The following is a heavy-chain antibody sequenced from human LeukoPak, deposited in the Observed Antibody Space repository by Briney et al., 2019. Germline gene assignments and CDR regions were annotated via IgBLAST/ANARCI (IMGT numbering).Heavy chain of an antibody. J-gene: IGHJ4*02. CDR2: IKQDGSEK. CDR1: GFTFSSYW. V-gene: IGHV3-7*01. Sequence: PGGSLRLSCAASGFTFSSYWMSWVRQAPGKGLEWVANIKQDGSEKYYVDSVKGRFTISRDNAKNSLYLQMNSLRAEDTAVYYCATYYYDSSGYKLLDYWGQGTLVTVSS. D-gene: IGHD3-22*01. CDR3: ATYYYDSSGYKLLDY.